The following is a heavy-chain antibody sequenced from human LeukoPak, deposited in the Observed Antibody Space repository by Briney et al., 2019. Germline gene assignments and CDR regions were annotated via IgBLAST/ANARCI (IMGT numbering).Heavy chain of an antibody. Sequence: SVKVSCKASGGTFSSYAISWVRQAPGQGLEWMGGIIPIFGTANYAQKFQGRVTITTDESTSTAYMELSSLRSEDTAVYYCARGFFYCSSTSCYETDAFDIWGQGTMVTVSS. CDR3: ARGFFYCSSTSCYETDAFDI. CDR2: IIPIFGTA. J-gene: IGHJ3*02. D-gene: IGHD2-2*01. V-gene: IGHV1-69*05. CDR1: GGTFSSYA.